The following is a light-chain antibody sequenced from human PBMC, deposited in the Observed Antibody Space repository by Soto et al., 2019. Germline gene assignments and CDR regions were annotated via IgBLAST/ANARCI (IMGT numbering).Light chain of an antibody. CDR3: QQYYSTPPT. J-gene: IGKJ5*01. CDR2: WAS. V-gene: IGKV4-1*01. CDR1: QNILFNSDNKNY. Sequence: DIVMTQSPDSLAVSLGERATINCKSSQNILFNSDNKNYFAWYQQKPGQPPKLLIYWASTRESGVPDRFSGSGSGTDFTLTISSLQAEDVAVYYCQQYYSTPPTFGQGTRLESK.